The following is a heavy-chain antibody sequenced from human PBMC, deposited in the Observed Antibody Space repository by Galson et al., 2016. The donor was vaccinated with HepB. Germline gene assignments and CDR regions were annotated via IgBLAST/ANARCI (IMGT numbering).Heavy chain of an antibody. Sequence: SETLSPTCTVSGGSVSRYYWNWVRQSPGKGLEWIGYIYYSGLTHYNTSLESRVSISIDTSKNQFFLRLTSVPAADTAVDFCARRSDDVYGSESLDHWGQGTLVTASS. J-gene: IGHJ5*02. CDR1: GGSVSRYY. D-gene: IGHD3-10*01. V-gene: IGHV4-59*02. CDR3: ARRSDDVYGSESLDH. CDR2: IYYSGLT.